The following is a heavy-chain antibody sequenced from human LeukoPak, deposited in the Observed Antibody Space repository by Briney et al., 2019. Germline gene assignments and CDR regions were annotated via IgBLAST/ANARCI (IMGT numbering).Heavy chain of an antibody. CDR2: IKQDGSEK. J-gene: IGHJ3*02. D-gene: IGHD3-3*01. CDR1: GFTLSDYW. Sequence: GGSLRLSCVASGFTLSDYWMTWVRQAPGKGLECVANIKQDGSEKFYVDSVKGRFTISRDNAKNSLYLQMNSRRAEDTAVYYCARDGRFSYGAFDIWGQGTMVTVSS. V-gene: IGHV3-7*01. CDR3: ARDGRFSYGAFDI.